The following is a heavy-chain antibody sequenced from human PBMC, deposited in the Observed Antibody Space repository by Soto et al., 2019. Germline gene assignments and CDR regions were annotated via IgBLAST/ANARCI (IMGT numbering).Heavy chain of an antibody. J-gene: IGHJ4*02. CDR3: ARALSSAAGLYFDY. CDR1: GDSISSYY. Sequence: QVQLQESGPGLVKPSETLSLTCTVSGDSISSYYWSWIRQPAGKGMEWIGRIHTTENTNYNPSLRSRVTMAVDTSNNHFSLKLTSLTAADTAVYYCARALSSAAGLYFDYWGQGTLVTVSS. V-gene: IGHV4-4*07. D-gene: IGHD6-13*01. CDR2: IHTTENT.